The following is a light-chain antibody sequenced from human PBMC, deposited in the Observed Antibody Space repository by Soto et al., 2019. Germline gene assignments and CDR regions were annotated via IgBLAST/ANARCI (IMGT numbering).Light chain of an antibody. CDR2: GST. V-gene: IGKV3-20*01. CDR3: QQYGSSPPYP. CDR1: QSVSNNY. J-gene: IGKJ2*01. Sequence: EVVLTQSPGTLSLSPGERASLSCRASQSVSNNYLAWYQQKTGQSPTLLIFGSTDRATGIPDRFSGSGSGTHFTLTISRLEPEDFAVYSCQQYGSSPPYPFGQGTKLEIK.